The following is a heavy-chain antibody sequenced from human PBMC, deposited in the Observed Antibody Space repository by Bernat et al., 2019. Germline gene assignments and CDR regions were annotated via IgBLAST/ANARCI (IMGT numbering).Heavy chain of an antibody. V-gene: IGHV4-39*02. CDR1: GGSISSSSYY. J-gene: IGHJ4*02. D-gene: IGHD5-12*01. Sequence: QLQLQESGPGLVKPSETLSLTCTVSGGSISSSSYYWGWIRQTPGKGLEWIGSIHYSGSTYYNPSLKSRVTISVDTSKKQFSLKLSSVTAADTAVYYCARERYGIVAGIMNYWGQGTLVTVSS. CDR2: IHYSGST. CDR3: ARERYGIVAGIMNY.